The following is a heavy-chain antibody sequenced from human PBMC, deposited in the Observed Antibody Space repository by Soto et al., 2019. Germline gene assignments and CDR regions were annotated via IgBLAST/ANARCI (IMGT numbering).Heavy chain of an antibody. CDR1: GFTFSSYA. J-gene: IGHJ4*02. V-gene: IGHV3-23*01. CDR3: AKRRGAGGHFDY. CDR2: VSIGGST. Sequence: VGSLRLSCAASGFTFSSYAMDWVRQGPGKGLEWVAVVSIGGSTHYADSVRGRFTISRDNSKNTLSLQMNSLTAEDTAVYCCAKRRGAGGHFDYWGQGALVTVSS. D-gene: IGHD2-15*01.